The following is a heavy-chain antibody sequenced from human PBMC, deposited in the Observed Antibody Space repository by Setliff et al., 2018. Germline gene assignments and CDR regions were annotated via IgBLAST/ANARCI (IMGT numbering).Heavy chain of an antibody. CDR2: INHSGST. D-gene: IGHD2-21*01. CDR1: GGSFSGYY. CDR3: ARVRRVVIAYYYYMDV. V-gene: IGHV4-34*01. J-gene: IGHJ6*03. Sequence: SETLSLTCAVYGGSFSGYYRSWIRQPPGKGLEWIGEINHSGSTNYNPSLKSRVTISVDTSKNQFSLKLSSVTAADTAVYYCARVRRVVIAYYYYMDVWGKGTTVTVSS.